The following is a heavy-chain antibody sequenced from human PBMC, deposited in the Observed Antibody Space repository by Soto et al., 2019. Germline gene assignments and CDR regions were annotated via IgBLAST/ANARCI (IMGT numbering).Heavy chain of an antibody. J-gene: IGHJ3*02. CDR2: IYYSGST. CDR1: GGSVSSGSYY. V-gene: IGHV4-61*01. Sequence: QVQLQESGPGLVKPSETLSLTCTVSGGSVSSGSYYWSWIRQPPGKGLEWIGYIYYSGSTNYNPSLKSRVTISVDTSKNQFSLKLSSVTAADTAVYYCAGDHPTYDYVWGSYRYTRGAFDIWGQGTMVTVSS. D-gene: IGHD3-16*02. CDR3: AGDHPTYDYVWGSYRYTRGAFDI.